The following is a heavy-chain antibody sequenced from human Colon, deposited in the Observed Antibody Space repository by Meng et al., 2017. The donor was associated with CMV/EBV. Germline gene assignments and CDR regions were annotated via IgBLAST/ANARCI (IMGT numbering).Heavy chain of an antibody. CDR2: IYHTGST. J-gene: IGHJ5*02. Sequence: GSIRGLDDYGSWSRQHTEKGREWRGYIYHTGSTSYNPSFKSRLSMSVDTSTNLLSLQLTSVTAADTAIYYCARGLGRGSRVGIWFDPWGQGTLVTVSS. CDR3: ARGLGRGSRVGIWFDP. CDR1: GSIRGLDDY. D-gene: IGHD2-21*01. V-gene: IGHV4-31*02.